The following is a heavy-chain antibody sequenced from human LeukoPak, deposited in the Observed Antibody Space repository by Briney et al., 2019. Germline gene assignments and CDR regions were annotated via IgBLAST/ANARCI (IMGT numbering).Heavy chain of an antibody. V-gene: IGHV3-30-3*01. CDR3: AREQLYSGYYGLDV. Sequence: TGGSLRLSCAASGFTFSSFAMHWVRQAPGKGLEWVAVISYDGNNNYYADSVRGRFTISRDNSKNTVNLQVNSLRPEDTAVYYCAREQLYSGYYGLDVWGQGTTLTVSS. J-gene: IGHJ6*02. D-gene: IGHD2-21*01. CDR2: ISYDGNNN. CDR1: GFTFSSFA.